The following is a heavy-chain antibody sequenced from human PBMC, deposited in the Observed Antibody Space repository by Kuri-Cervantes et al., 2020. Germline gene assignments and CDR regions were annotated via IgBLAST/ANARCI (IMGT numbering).Heavy chain of an antibody. CDR2: ISYDGSNK. CDR3: ARGYYASGLRAFDI. J-gene: IGHJ3*02. Sequence: LSLTCAASAFTFSKYAMHWVRQTPGKGLEWVAVISYDGSNKYYADSLEGRFTISRDNSKNTMYLQMNNLRAEDTAVYYCARGYYASGLRAFDIWGQGTMVTVSS. D-gene: IGHD3-10*01. V-gene: IGHV3-30*08. CDR1: AFTFSKYA.